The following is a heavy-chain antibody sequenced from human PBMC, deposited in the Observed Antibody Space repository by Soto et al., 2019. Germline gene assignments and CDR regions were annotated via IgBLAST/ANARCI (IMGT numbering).Heavy chain of an antibody. CDR2: INAGNGNT. CDR1: GYTFTSYA. V-gene: IGHV1-3*01. D-gene: IGHD6-13*01. CDR3: ARTIGLIAAAGTGMDV. Sequence: GASVKVSCKASGYTFTSYAVHWVRQAPGQRLEWMGWINAGNGNTKYSQKFQGRVTITRDTSASTAYMELSSLRSEDTAVYYCARTIGLIAAAGTGMDVWGQGTTVTVSS. J-gene: IGHJ6*02.